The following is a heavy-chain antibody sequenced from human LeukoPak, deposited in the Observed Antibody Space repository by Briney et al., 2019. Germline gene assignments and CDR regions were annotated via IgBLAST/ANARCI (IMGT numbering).Heavy chain of an antibody. J-gene: IGHJ4*02. CDR2: INHSGST. CDR1: GGSFSGYY. V-gene: IGHV4-34*01. D-gene: IGHD3-9*01. Sequence: SETLSLTCAVYGGSFSGYYWSWIRQPPGKGPEWIGEINHSGSTNYNPSLKSRVTISVDTSKNQFSLKLSSVTAADTAVYYCARRSPILTGYYYFDYWGQGTLVTVSS. CDR3: ARRSPILTGYYYFDY.